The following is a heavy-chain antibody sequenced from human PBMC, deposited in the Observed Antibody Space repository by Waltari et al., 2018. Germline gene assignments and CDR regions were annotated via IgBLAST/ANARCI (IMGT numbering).Heavy chain of an antibody. V-gene: IGHV4-34*01. CDR1: GGSFSGYY. CDR2: INHSGST. CDR3: ARGRLSGIAAAGRFGPVVYYFDY. J-gene: IGHJ4*02. Sequence: QVQLQQWGAGLLKPSETLSLTCAVYGGSFSGYYWSWIRQPPGKGLEWIGEINHSGSTNDNPSPKSRVTISVDTSKNQFSLKLSSVTAADTAVYYCARGRLSGIAAAGRFGPVVYYFDYWGQGTLVTVSS. D-gene: IGHD6-13*01.